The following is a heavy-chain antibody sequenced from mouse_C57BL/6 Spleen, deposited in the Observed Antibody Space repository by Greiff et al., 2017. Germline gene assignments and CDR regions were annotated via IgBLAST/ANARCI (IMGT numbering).Heavy chain of an antibody. Sequence: EVHLVESGGGLVKPGGSLKLSCAASGFTFSDYGMHWVRQAPEKGLEWVAYISSGSSTIYYADTVKGRFTISRDNAKNTLFLQMTSLRSEDTAMYYCARSDYYDYLYYYAMDYWGQGTSVTVSS. CDR2: ISSGSSTI. V-gene: IGHV5-17*01. CDR1: GFTFSDYG. D-gene: IGHD2-4*01. CDR3: ARSDYYDYLYYYAMDY. J-gene: IGHJ4*01.